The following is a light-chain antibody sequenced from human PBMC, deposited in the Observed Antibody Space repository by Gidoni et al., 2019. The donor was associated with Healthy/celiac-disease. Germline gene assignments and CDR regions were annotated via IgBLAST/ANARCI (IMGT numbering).Light chain of an antibody. CDR2: GNS. CDR1: SSNIGAGYD. CDR3: QSYDSSLSGSVV. J-gene: IGLJ2*01. V-gene: IGLV1-40*01. Sequence: SVLTQPPSVSGAPAQRVTISCTGSSSNIGAGYDVHWYQQLPGTAPKLLIYGNSNRPSGVPDRFSGSKSGTSASLAITGLQAEDEADYYCQSYDSSLSGSVVFGGGTKLTVL.